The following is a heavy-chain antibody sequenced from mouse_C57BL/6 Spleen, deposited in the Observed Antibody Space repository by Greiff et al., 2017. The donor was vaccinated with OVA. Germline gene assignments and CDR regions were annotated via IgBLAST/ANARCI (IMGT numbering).Heavy chain of an antibody. CDR1: GFTFSSYG. CDR2: ISSGGSYT. CDR3: ARPEVTTVPHYFDY. D-gene: IGHD1-1*01. Sequence: EVQLVESGGDLVKPGGSLKLSCAASGFTFSSYGMSWVRQTPDKRLEWVATISSGGSYTYYPDSVKGRFTISRDNAKNTLYLQMSSLKSEDTAMYYCARPEVTTVPHYFDYWGQGTTLTVSS. J-gene: IGHJ2*01. V-gene: IGHV5-6*01.